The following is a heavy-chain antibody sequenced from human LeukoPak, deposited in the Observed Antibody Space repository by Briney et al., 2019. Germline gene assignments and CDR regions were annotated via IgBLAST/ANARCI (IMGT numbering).Heavy chain of an antibody. Sequence: GASVKVSCKASGYTFTSYGISWVRQAAGQGLEWMGWISAYNDNTNYAQKLQGRVTMTTDTSTSTAYMELRSLRSDDTAVYYCARDGLVAATWDYYYYYGMDVWGKGTTVTVSS. CDR3: ARDGLVAATWDYYYYYGMDV. V-gene: IGHV1-18*04. D-gene: IGHD2-15*01. CDR1: GYTFTSYG. J-gene: IGHJ6*04. CDR2: ISAYNDNT.